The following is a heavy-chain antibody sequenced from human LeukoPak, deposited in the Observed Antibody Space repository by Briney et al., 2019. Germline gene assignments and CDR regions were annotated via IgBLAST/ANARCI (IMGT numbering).Heavy chain of an antibody. CDR2: ISGDGGST. D-gene: IGHD3-9*01. J-gene: IGHJ5*02. Sequence: GGSLRLSCAASGFTFDDYAVHWVRQAPGKGLEWVSLISGDGGSTHYADSVKGRFTISRDNSKNSLYLQMNSLRTEDTALYYCAKAPRSGYYDILTGYLDPWGQGTLVTVSS. CDR3: AKAPRSGYYDILTGYLDP. CDR1: GFTFDDYA. V-gene: IGHV3-43*02.